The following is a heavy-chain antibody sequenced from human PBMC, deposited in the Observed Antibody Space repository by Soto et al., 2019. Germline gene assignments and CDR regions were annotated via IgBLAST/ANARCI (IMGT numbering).Heavy chain of an antibody. CDR1: GYRFTSYW. Sequence: GDSLKISCKGSGYRFTSYWISWVRQMPGKGLEWMGRIDPSDSYTNYSPSFQGHVTISAGKSISTAYLQWSSLEASDTAMYYCARQPTVSDRYYYYAMDVWGQGTTVTVSS. V-gene: IGHV5-10-1*01. J-gene: IGHJ6*02. CDR2: IDPSDSYT. D-gene: IGHD4-17*01. CDR3: ARQPTVSDRYYYYAMDV.